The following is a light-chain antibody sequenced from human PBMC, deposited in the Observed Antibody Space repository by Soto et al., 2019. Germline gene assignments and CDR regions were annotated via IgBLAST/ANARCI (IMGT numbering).Light chain of an antibody. CDR2: EVG. Sequence: QLVLTQPASVSGSPGQSITISCTGTSSDVGGYNYVSWYQQHPGKAPKLMIYEVGNRPSGVSNRFSGSKSGNTASLTISGLQAEDEADYYCSSYTSSSTLVFGGGTKLTVL. J-gene: IGLJ2*01. CDR1: SSDVGGYNY. V-gene: IGLV2-14*01. CDR3: SSYTSSSTLV.